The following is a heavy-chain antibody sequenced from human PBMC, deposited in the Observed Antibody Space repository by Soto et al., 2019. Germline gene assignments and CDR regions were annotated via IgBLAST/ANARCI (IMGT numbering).Heavy chain of an antibody. CDR3: ARDRVDYSSFHYGMDV. D-gene: IGHD6-19*01. J-gene: IGHJ6*02. CDR1: GYTITGYY. CDR2: INPNSGGT. Sequence: ASVKVSCKTSGYTITGYYIHWVRQAPGQGLEWMGWINPNSGGTNYAQKFRDRVTMTRDTSISTAYMEVSRLRSDDTAVFYCARDRVDYSSFHYGMDVWGQGTTVTVSS. V-gene: IGHV1-2*02.